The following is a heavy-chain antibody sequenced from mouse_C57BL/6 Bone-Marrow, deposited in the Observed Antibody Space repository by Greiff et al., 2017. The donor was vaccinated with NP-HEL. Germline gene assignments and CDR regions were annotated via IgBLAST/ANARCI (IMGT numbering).Heavy chain of an antibody. CDR1: GYTFTDYY. CDR3: ATQGLLLRRDYFDY. J-gene: IGHJ2*01. V-gene: IGHV1-76*01. CDR2: IYPGSGNT. D-gene: IGHD1-1*01. Sequence: QVQLQQSGAELVRPGASVKLSCKASGYTFTDYYINWVKQRPGQGLEWIARIYPGSGNTYYNEKFKGKATLTAEKSSSTAYMQLSSLTSEDSAVYCCATQGLLLRRDYFDYWGQGTTLTVSS.